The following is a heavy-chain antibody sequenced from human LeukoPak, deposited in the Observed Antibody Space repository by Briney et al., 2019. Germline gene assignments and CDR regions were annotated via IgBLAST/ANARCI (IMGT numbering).Heavy chain of an antibody. CDR2: ISTYKGDT. CDR3: ARDSGYLDY. V-gene: IGHV1-18*01. Sequence: ASVKVSCKASGGTFSSYAISWVRQAPGQGLEWMGWISTYKGDTNYAQKLQGRVTMTTDTSTSTAYMELRGLRSDDTAVYYCARDSGYLDYWGQGTLVTVSS. CDR1: GGTFSSYA. J-gene: IGHJ4*02. D-gene: IGHD6-19*01.